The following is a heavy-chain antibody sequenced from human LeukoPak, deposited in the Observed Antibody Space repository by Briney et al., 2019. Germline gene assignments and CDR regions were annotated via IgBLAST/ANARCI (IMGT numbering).Heavy chain of an antibody. CDR3: ARDRRVWGSYDY. J-gene: IGHJ4*02. D-gene: IGHD3-16*01. CDR2: IWYDGSNE. V-gene: IGHV3-33*01. Sequence: GGSLRLSCAASGFTFSSYGMHWVRQAPGKGLEWVAVIWYDGSNEYYADSVKGRFTISRDNSKNTLYLQMNSLRAEDTAVYYCARDRRVWGSYDYWGQGTLVTVSS. CDR1: GFTFSSYG.